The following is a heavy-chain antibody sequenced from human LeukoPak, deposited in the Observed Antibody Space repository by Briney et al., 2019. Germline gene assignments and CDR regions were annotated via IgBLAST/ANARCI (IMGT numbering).Heavy chain of an antibody. J-gene: IGHJ4*02. CDR1: GGTFSSYA. D-gene: IGHD5-12*01. CDR3: AGDTPGLGYDTFDY. V-gene: IGHV1-69*04. Sequence: SVKVSCKASGGTFSSYAISWVRQAPGQGLEWMGRIIPILGIANYAQKFQGRVTITADKSTSTAYMELSSLRSEDTAVYYCAGDTPGLGYDTFDYWGQGTLVTVSS. CDR2: IIPILGIA.